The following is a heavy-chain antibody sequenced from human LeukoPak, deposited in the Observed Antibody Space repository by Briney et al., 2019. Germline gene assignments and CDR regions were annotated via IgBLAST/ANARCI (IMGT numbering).Heavy chain of an antibody. Sequence: ASVKVSCKASGGTFSSYAISWVRQAPGQGLEWMGGIIPIFGIANYAQKFQGRVTITADKSTSTAYMELSSLRSDDTAVYYCARDDGDYESLDYWGQGTLVTVSS. V-gene: IGHV1-69*17. CDR3: ARDDGDYESLDY. D-gene: IGHD4-17*01. CDR2: IIPIFGIA. J-gene: IGHJ4*02. CDR1: GGTFSSYA.